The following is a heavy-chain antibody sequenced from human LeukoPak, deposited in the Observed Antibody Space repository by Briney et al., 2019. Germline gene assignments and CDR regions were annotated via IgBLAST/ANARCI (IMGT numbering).Heavy chain of an antibody. V-gene: IGHV3-53*01. D-gene: IGHD5-18*01. CDR1: GFTVSSNY. CDR3: ARGQDTALDN. CDR2: IYSGGST. Sequence: TGGFLRLSCAASGFTVSSNYMSWVRQAPGKGLEWVSVIYSGGSTYYADSVKGRFTISRDNSKNTLYLQMNSLRAEDTAVYYCARGQDTALDNWGQGTLVTVSS. J-gene: IGHJ4*02.